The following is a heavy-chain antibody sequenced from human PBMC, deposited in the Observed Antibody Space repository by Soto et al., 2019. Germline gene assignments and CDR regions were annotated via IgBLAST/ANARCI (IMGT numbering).Heavy chain of an antibody. Sequence: EVQLVESGGGLVQPGGSLRLSCAASGFTFSSYSMNWVRQAPGKGLEWVSYISSSSSTIYYADSVKGRFTISRDNAQNSLYLQMNSLRAEDTAVYYCAGDAAVLLWFGANWFDPWGQGTLVTVSS. CDR2: ISSSSSTI. J-gene: IGHJ5*02. CDR3: AGDAAVLLWFGANWFDP. D-gene: IGHD3-10*01. V-gene: IGHV3-48*01. CDR1: GFTFSSYS.